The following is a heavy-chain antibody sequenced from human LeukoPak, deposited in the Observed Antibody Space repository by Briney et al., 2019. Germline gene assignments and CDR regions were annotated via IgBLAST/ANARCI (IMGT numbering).Heavy chain of an antibody. Sequence: GGSLRLSCAASGFTFSSYDMNWVRQAPGKGLEWVSYISSGSSTMYYADSVKGRFTISRDYAKNSLCLQMNSLRPEDTAVYYCASRSTMGRAFDIWGQGTMVTVSS. CDR2: ISSGSSTM. J-gene: IGHJ3*02. CDR3: ASRSTMGRAFDI. CDR1: GFTFSSYD. D-gene: IGHD1-14*01. V-gene: IGHV3-48*01.